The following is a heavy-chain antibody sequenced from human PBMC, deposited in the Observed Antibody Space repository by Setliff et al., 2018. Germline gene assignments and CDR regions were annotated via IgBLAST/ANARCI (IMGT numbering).Heavy chain of an antibody. CDR1: GYSFINFY. Sequence: VASVKVSCKTSGYSFINFYMYWVRQAPGQGLEWMGLIKPGIDTATYAQKFQGRVTMTRDTSAKIVFMELNGLRSDDTAVYYCARDVTGTYNGRLEYWGLGTLVTVSS. J-gene: IGHJ4*02. CDR3: ARDVTGTYNGRLEY. CDR2: IKPGIDTA. V-gene: IGHV1-46*01. D-gene: IGHD1-1*01.